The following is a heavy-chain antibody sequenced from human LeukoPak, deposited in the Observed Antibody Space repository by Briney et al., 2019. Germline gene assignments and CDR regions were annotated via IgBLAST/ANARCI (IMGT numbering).Heavy chain of an antibody. Sequence: SGGSLRLSCAASGFTFDDYTLHWVRQAPGKGLEWVSLISWDGGSTYYADSVKGRFTISRDNSKNSLYLQMNSLRTEDTALYYCAKAVLHYYGSGSPLPDVWGQGTTVTVSS. V-gene: IGHV3-43*01. CDR3: AKAVLHYYGSGSPLPDV. CDR2: ISWDGGST. CDR1: GFTFDDYT. D-gene: IGHD3-10*01. J-gene: IGHJ6*02.